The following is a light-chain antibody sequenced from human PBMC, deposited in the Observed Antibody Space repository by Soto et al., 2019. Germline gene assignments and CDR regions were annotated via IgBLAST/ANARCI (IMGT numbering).Light chain of an antibody. J-gene: IGKJ3*01. Sequence: DIQMTQSPSSLSASVGDRVTITCRASQSIHNYLNWYKLKPGIAHRLLIYAASSLQSGVPSRFSGSRYGTHFTLTISSLQPEDFATYYCQQSYDVPRTFGPGTKVDFK. CDR2: AAS. V-gene: IGKV1-39*01. CDR3: QQSYDVPRT. CDR1: QSIHNY.